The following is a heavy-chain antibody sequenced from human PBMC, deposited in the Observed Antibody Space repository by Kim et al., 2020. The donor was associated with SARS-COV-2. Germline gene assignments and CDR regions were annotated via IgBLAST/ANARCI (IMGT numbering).Heavy chain of an antibody. CDR3: AKDVQYAYSSGWPDY. Sequence: GGSLRLSCAASGFTFSSYGMHWVRQAPGKGLEWVAVISYDGSNKYYADSVKGRFTISRDNSKNTLYLQMNSLRAEDTAVYYCAKDVQYAYSSGWPDYWGQGTLVTVSS. CDR2: ISYDGSNK. V-gene: IGHV3-30*18. CDR1: GFTFSSYG. J-gene: IGHJ4*02. D-gene: IGHD6-19*01.